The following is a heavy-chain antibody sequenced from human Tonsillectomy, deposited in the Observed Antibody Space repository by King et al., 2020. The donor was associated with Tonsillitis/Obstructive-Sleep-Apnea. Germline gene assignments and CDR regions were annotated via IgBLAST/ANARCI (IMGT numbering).Heavy chain of an antibody. Sequence: VQLVESGGGVVQPGRSLRLSCAASGFTFSSYGMHWVRQAPGKGLEWVAVISYDGSNKYYADSVKGRFTISRDNSKNTLYLQMNSLRAEDTAVYYCAGLAYSGSQTHAFDIWGQGTMVIVSS. CDR2: ISYDGSNK. CDR3: AGLAYSGSQTHAFDI. CDR1: GFTFSSYG. D-gene: IGHD1-26*01. V-gene: IGHV3-30*03. J-gene: IGHJ3*02.